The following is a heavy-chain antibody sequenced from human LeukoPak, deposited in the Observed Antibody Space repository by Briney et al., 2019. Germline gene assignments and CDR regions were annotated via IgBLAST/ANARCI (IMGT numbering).Heavy chain of an antibody. J-gene: IGHJ5*02. CDR2: IIPIFGTA. CDR3: ARAEGGIAAAGTLDP. Sequence: SVKVSCKASDYTLTTYGISWVRQAPGQGLEWMGGIIPIFGTANYAQKFQGRVTITADKSTSTAYMELSSLRSEDTAVYYCARAEGGIAAAGTLDPWGQGTLVTVSS. D-gene: IGHD6-13*01. V-gene: IGHV1-69*06. CDR1: DYTLTTYG.